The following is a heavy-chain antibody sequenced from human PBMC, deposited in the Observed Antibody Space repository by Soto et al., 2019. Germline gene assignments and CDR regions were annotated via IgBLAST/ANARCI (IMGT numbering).Heavy chain of an antibody. V-gene: IGHV3-48*02. CDR1: GFTFSSYS. Sequence: GGSLRLSCAASGFTFSSYSMNRVRQAPGKGLEWVSYISSSSSTIYYADSVKGRFTISRDNAKNSLYLQMNSLRDEDTAVYYCAREARWRGDAFDIWGQGTMVTVSS. CDR2: ISSSSSTI. CDR3: AREARWRGDAFDI. D-gene: IGHD3-3*01. J-gene: IGHJ3*02.